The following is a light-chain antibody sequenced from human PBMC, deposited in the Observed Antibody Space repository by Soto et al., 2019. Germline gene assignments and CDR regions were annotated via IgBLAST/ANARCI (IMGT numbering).Light chain of an antibody. CDR2: EGS. V-gene: IGLV2-23*01. J-gene: IGLJ2*01. CDR3: CSYAGSSTDVV. CDR1: SSDVGSYNL. Sequence: QSALPHPASVSGSPGQAITISCTGTSSDVGSYNLVSWYQQHPGKAPKLMIYEGSKRPSGVSNRFSGSKSGNTASLTISGLQAEDEADYYCCSYAGSSTDVVFGGGTKLTVL.